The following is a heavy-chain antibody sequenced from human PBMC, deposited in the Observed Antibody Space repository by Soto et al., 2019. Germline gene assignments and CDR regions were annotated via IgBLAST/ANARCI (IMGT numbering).Heavy chain of an antibody. J-gene: IGHJ4*02. V-gene: IGHV3-23*01. CDR1: GFTFSSYA. CDR3: AKTKGLWFGELRSANDY. D-gene: IGHD3-10*01. Sequence: EVQLLESGGGLVQPGGSLRLSCAASGFTFSSYAMSWVRQAPGKGLEWVSAISGSGGSTYYADSVKGRFTISRDNSKNTLYLQMNSLRAEDTAVYYCAKTKGLWFGELRSANDYWGQGTLVTVSS. CDR2: ISGSGGST.